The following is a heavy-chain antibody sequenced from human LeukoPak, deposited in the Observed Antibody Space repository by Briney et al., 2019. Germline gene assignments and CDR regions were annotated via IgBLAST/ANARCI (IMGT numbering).Heavy chain of an antibody. Sequence: GGSLRLSCAASGFTFSTHNMCWVRQAPGKGLEWVSSISTTSYIYYADSLKGRFTISRDNAKNSLFLQMNSLRAEDTALYYCAKDSTYDILTGYYTWGQGTLVTVSS. CDR2: ISTTSYI. CDR3: AKDSTYDILTGYYT. V-gene: IGHV3-21*04. CDR1: GFTFSTHN. J-gene: IGHJ5*02. D-gene: IGHD3-9*01.